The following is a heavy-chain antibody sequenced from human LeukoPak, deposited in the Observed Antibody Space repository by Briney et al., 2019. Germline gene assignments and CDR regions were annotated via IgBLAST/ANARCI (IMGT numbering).Heavy chain of an antibody. D-gene: IGHD6-19*01. J-gene: IGHJ4*02. CDR1: GFIFSSYW. Sequence: GGSLRLSCAASGFIFSSYWMHWVRQAPGKGLVWVSRIKSDGSSTSYADSVKGRFTISRDNAKNTLYLQMNSLRAEDTAVYYCAREGSGWYLDYWGQGTLVTVSS. V-gene: IGHV3-74*01. CDR2: IKSDGSST. CDR3: AREGSGWYLDY.